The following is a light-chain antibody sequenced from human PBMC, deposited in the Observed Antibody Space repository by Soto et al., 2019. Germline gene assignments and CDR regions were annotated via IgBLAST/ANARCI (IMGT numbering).Light chain of an antibody. Sequence: AVVTHEPSLTVSPGGTVTLTCGSSTGAVTNGHYPYWFQQKPGQAPRTLIYDTTNRHSWTPARLSGSLLGGKAALTLSGAQPEDEAEYYCLLSYNGPYVFGTGTKVTVL. V-gene: IGLV7-46*01. J-gene: IGLJ1*01. CDR1: TGAVTNGHY. CDR3: LLSYNGPYV. CDR2: DTT.